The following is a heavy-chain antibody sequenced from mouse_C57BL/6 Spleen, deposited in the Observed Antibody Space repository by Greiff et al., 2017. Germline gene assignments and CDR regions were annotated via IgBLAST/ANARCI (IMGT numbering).Heavy chain of an antibody. Sequence: VQLQQPGAELVKPGASVKLSCKASGYTFTSYWMQWVKQRPGQGLEWIGEIDPSDSYTNSNQKFKGKATLTVDTSSSTAYMQLSSLTSEDSAVYYCARLGVLRYFDYWGQGTTLTVSS. V-gene: IGHV1-50*01. CDR1: GYTFTSYW. J-gene: IGHJ2*01. D-gene: IGHD1-1*01. CDR3: ARLGVLRYFDY. CDR2: IDPSDSYT.